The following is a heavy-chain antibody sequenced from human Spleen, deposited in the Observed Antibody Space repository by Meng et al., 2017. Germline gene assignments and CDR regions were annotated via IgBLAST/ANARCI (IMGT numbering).Heavy chain of an antibody. Sequence: VSCKASGYTFTAYYFHWVRQASGQGLEWVGRINPNSGVTNYAEKFQGRVTLTRDTSITTAYMELSRLRSDDTAVYYCARDSGWIQSSLDVWGQGTTVTVSS. CDR1: GYTFTAYY. V-gene: IGHV1-2*06. D-gene: IGHD5-18*01. J-gene: IGHJ6*02. CDR2: INPNSGVT. CDR3: ARDSGWIQSSLDV.